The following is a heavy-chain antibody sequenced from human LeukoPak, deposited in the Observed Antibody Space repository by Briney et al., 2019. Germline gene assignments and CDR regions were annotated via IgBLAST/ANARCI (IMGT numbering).Heavy chain of an antibody. CDR2: IYYSGSS. Sequence: SETLSLTCTVSGGSISGFCWTWIRQPPGKGLEWIGYIYYSGSSYYNPSLKSRLIISVDTSKNQFSLKLSSVTAADTAVYYCARGLGSSWYGDWGQGTLVTVSS. V-gene: IGHV4-59*08. D-gene: IGHD6-13*01. J-gene: IGHJ4*02. CDR1: GGSISGFC. CDR3: ARGLGSSWYGD.